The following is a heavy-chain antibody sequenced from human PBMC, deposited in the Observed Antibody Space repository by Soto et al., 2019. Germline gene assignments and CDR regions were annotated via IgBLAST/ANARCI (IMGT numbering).Heavy chain of an antibody. J-gene: IGHJ4*02. V-gene: IGHV4-30-2*01. CDR2: IYHSGST. Sequence: SETLCLTCAVSGGSISSGGYSWSWIRQPPGKGLEWIGYIYHSGSTYYNPSLKSRVTISVDRSKNQFSLKLSSVTAADTAVYYCARGPPSRRWGQGTLVTVSS. CDR3: ARGPPSRR. CDR1: GGSISSGGYS.